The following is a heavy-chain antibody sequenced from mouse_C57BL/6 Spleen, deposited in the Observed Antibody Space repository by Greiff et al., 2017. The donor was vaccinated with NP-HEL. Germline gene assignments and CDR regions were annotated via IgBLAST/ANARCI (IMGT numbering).Heavy chain of an antibody. V-gene: IGHV14-4*01. D-gene: IGHD1-1*01. CDR2: IDPENGDT. CDR3: TTGYGTFGYFDV. CDR1: GFNIKDDY. J-gene: IGHJ1*03. Sequence: VQLQQSGAELVRPGASVKLSCTASGFNIKDDYMHWVKQRPEQGLEWIGWIDPENGDTEYASKFQGKATITADTSSNTAYLQLSSLTSEDTAVYYCTTGYGTFGYFDVWGTGTTVTVSS.